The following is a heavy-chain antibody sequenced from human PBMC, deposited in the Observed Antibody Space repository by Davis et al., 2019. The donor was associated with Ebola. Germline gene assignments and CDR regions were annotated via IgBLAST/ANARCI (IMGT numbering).Heavy chain of an antibody. CDR1: GFTVSSNY. CDR2: IYSGGST. J-gene: IGHJ5*02. V-gene: IGHV3-53*04. Sequence: PGGSLRLSCAASGFTVSSNYMSWVRQAPGKGLEWVSVIYSGGSTYYADSVKGRFTISRHNSKNTLYLQMNSLRAEDTAVYYCAREFRSGWTGQLGFDPWGQGTLVTVSS. CDR3: AREFRSGWTGQLGFDP. D-gene: IGHD6-19*01.